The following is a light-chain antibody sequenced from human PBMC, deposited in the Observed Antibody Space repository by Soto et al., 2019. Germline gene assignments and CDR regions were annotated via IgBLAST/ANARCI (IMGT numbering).Light chain of an antibody. CDR3: SPGNNSLGGFV. J-gene: IGLJ2*01. CDR2: TTS. Sequence: QSVVTQPPSVSGTPGQGVIISCSNVGRHEVSWYQQVPGMAPKLLIHTTSQRPSGVPDRFSASKSGTSASLAIRGLQSDDGGEFFCSPGNNSLGGFVFGRGTNLPVL. V-gene: IGLV1-44*01. CDR1: NVGRHE.